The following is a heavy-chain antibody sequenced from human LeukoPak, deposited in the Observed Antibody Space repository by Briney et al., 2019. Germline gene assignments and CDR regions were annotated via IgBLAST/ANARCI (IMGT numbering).Heavy chain of an antibody. CDR3: ARASRYSSGLDY. D-gene: IGHD6-19*01. CDR2: IKQDGSEK. J-gene: IGHJ4*02. CDR1: GFTLSSYW. V-gene: IGHV3-7*04. Sequence: GGSLRLSCAASGFTLSSYWMSWVPQAPGKGLEGVANIKQDGSEKYYVDSVKGRFTISRDNAKNSLYLQMNSLRAEDTAVYYCARASRYSSGLDYWGQGTLVTVSS.